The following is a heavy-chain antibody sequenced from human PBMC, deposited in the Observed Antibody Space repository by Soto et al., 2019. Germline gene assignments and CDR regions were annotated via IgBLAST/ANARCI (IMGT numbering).Heavy chain of an antibody. Sequence: SETLSLTCTVSGGSISSGGYYWSWIRQHPGKGLEWIGYIYYSGSTYYNPSLKSRVTISVDTSKNQFSLKLSSVTAADTAVYYCARARGDSDFWSGLNYFDNWDQGTLLTVFS. J-gene: IGHJ4*02. CDR1: GGSISSGGYY. CDR3: ARARGDSDFWSGLNYFDN. D-gene: IGHD3-3*01. V-gene: IGHV4-31*03. CDR2: IYYSGST.